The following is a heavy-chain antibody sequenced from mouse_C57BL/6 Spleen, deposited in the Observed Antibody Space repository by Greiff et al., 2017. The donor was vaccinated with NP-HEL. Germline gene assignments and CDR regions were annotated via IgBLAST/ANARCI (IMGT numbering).Heavy chain of an antibody. CDR3: ARANGKETYFDY. V-gene: IGHV1-64*01. D-gene: IGHD1-2*01. Sequence: VQLQQSGAELVKPGASVKLSCKASGYTFTSYWMHWVKQRPGQGLEWIGMIHPNSGSTNYNEKFKSKATLTVDKSSSTAYMQLSSLTSEDSAVYYCARANGKETYFDYWGQGTTLTVSS. CDR2: IHPNSGST. CDR1: GYTFTSYW. J-gene: IGHJ2*01.